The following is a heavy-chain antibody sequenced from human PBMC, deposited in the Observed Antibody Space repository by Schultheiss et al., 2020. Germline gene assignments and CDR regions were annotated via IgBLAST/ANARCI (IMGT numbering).Heavy chain of an antibody. Sequence: ASVKVSCKASGYTFTSYYMHWVRQAPGQGLEWMGRIIPILGIANYAQKFQGRVTMTRDTSISTAYMELSRLRSDDTAVYYCARGTMVQGVRYRHAFDIWGQGTMVTVSS. J-gene: IGHJ3*02. D-gene: IGHD3-10*01. CDR2: IIPILGIA. CDR1: GYTFTSYY. CDR3: ARGTMVQGVRYRHAFDI. V-gene: IGHV1-2*02.